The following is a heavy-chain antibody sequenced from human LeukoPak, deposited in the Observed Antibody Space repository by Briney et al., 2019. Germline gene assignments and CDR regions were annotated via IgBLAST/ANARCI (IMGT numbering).Heavy chain of an antibody. J-gene: IGHJ4*02. CDR1: GYTFTSYA. D-gene: IGHD3-22*01. CDR2: INTNTGNP. Sequence: ASVKVSCKASGYTFTSYAMNWVRQAPGQGLEWVGWINTNTGNPTYAQGFTGRFVFSLDTSVSTAYLQISSLKAEDTAVYYCARVRTYYYDSSGYSPDYWGQGTLVTVSS. V-gene: IGHV7-4-1*02. CDR3: ARVRTYYYDSSGYSPDY.